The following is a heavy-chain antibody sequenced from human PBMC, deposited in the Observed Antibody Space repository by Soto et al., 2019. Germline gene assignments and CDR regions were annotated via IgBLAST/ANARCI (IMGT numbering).Heavy chain of an antibody. J-gene: IGHJ1*01. CDR1: GFPFSTYD. V-gene: IGHV3-23*01. D-gene: IGHD5-12*01. Sequence: EVQQLESGGGLGQPGGSLRLSCAASGFPFSTYDMSWVRQAPGKGLEWVSVISGSDQSTYYAVSLNGRFTTSRDNSKNTLYLQMDSLRVEDTAVYHCVKGGWLDEWGQGTLVTVSS. CDR3: VKGGWLDE. CDR2: ISGSDQST.